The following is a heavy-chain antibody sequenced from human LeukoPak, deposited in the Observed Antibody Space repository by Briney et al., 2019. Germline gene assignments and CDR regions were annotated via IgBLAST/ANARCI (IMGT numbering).Heavy chain of an antibody. D-gene: IGHD3-10*01. J-gene: IGHJ4*02. CDR1: GFTFDDYG. CDR3: ASSIALIRGVIYDFDY. Sequence: GGSLRLSCAASGFTFDDYGMGWVRQAPGKGLEWVSGINWNGGNTGYADSVKGRFTISRDNAKNSLYLQMNSLRAEDTALYYCASSIALIRGVIYDFDYWGQGTLVTVSS. CDR2: INWNGGNT. V-gene: IGHV3-20*04.